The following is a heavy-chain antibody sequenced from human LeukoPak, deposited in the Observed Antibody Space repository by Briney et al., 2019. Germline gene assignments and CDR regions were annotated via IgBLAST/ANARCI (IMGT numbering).Heavy chain of an antibody. CDR2: IHFSGTI. CDR1: GASLSGTSHY. Sequence: PSETLSLTCTVSGASLSGTSHYWTWTRPPPGEGLEWLGFIHFSGTIYYNPSLSSRLIISSDTSKNQMSLKLTSVTAADTAVYYCAAGDDTAKGGNYWGQGARVTVSS. J-gene: IGHJ4*02. D-gene: IGHD5-18*01. CDR3: AAGDDTAKGGNY. V-gene: IGHV4-31*03.